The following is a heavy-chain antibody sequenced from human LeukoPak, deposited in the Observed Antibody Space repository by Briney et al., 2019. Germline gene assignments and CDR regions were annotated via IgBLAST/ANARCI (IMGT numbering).Heavy chain of an antibody. V-gene: IGHV3-30*18. CDR3: AKGGDSSGYYLDY. CDR2: ISYDGSNK. CDR1: GFTFSSYG. Sequence: PGGSLRLSCAASGFTFSSYGMHWVRQAPGKGLEGVAVISYDGSNKYYADSVKGRFTISRDNSKNTLYLQMNSLRAEDTAVYYCAKGGDSSGYYLDYWGQGTLVTVSS. J-gene: IGHJ4*02. D-gene: IGHD3-22*01.